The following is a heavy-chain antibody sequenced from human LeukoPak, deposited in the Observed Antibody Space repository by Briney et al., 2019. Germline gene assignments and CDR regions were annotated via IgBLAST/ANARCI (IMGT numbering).Heavy chain of an antibody. CDR3: ARVGLGSRGGGYDLGY. CDR1: GYTFTGYY. CDR2: INPNSGGT. V-gene: IGHV1-2*02. J-gene: IGHJ4*02. D-gene: IGHD5-12*01. Sequence: ASVKVSCKASGYTFTGYYMHWVRQAPGQGLEWMGWINPNSGGTNYAQKFQGRVTMTRDTSISTAYMELSRLRSDDTAVYYCARVGLGSRGGGYDLGYWGQGTLVTVSS.